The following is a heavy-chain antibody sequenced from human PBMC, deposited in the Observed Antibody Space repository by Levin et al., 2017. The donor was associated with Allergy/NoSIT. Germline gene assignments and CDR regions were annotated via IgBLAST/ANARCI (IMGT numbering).Heavy chain of an antibody. CDR2: ISSDGDVT. D-gene: IGHD3/OR15-3a*01. CDR3: AKVMFYDIFDGMDV. J-gene: IGHJ6*02. V-gene: IGHV3-23*03. CDR1: GFTMKDYA. Sequence: GESLKISCEASGFTMKDYAMSWVRLLPGKGLEWVSGISSDGDVTHYSASVKGRFTISRDNSKNTVYLELNSLKAEDTALYYCAKVMFYDIFDGMDVWGQGTTVTVSS.